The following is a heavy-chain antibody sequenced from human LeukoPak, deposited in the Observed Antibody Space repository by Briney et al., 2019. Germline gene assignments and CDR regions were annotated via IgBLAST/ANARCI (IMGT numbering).Heavy chain of an antibody. CDR1: GYTFTIYG. Sequence: ASVKVSCKASGYTFTIYGISWVRQAPGQRLEWMGWISAYNGNTHYAQKFQGRVTMTTDTSTSTAYMELRSLRSDDTAVYYCARAWSRRDYYYYMDVWGNGTTVTVSS. D-gene: IGHD3-3*01. CDR3: ARAWSRRDYYYYMDV. J-gene: IGHJ6*03. V-gene: IGHV1-18*01. CDR2: ISAYNGNT.